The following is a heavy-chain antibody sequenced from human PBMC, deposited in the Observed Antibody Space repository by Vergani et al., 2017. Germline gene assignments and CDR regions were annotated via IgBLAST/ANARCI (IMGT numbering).Heavy chain of an antibody. CDR2: ICYSGTT. V-gene: IGHV4-31*11. CDR3: ARVDTQVPATSHFYYMDV. D-gene: IGHD6-25*01. Sequence: QVQLQESGPGVVKPSQTLSLTCAVSGGSISSGDHCWTWIRQRPGKGLEWIGYICYSGTTYDNPSLRSRLTISVDTSQNQFSLKLRSVTAADTAVYYCARVDTQVPATSHFYYMDVWGKGTTVVVSS. CDR1: GGSISSGDHC. J-gene: IGHJ6*03.